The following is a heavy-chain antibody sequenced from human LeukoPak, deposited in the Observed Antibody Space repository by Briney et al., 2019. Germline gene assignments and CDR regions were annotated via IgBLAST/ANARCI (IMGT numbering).Heavy chain of an antibody. CDR3: ARVGSPYSSSSYYYYYMDV. Sequence: SETLSLTCTVSGGSISSHYWSWIRQPPGKGLKWIGYIYYSGSTNYNPSLKSRVTISVDTSKNQFSLKLSSVTAADTAVYYCARVGSPYSSSSYYYYYMDVWGKGTTVTVSS. CDR1: GGSISSHY. CDR2: IYYSGST. J-gene: IGHJ6*03. V-gene: IGHV4-59*11. D-gene: IGHD6-6*01.